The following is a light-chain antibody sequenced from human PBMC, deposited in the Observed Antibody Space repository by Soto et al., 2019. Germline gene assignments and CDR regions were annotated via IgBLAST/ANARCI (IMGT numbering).Light chain of an antibody. J-gene: IGKJ1*01. CDR2: GAS. CDR3: QPYDSFSGT. Sequence: DVQMTQSPSTLSASVGGRVTITCRASQSIINWLAWYQQKPGKDPKLLIYGASSLESGVPSRFSGSGSGSEFTLSITNLQPDDFAPSYCQPYDSFSGTSGKGTKVEIE. V-gene: IGKV1-5*01. CDR1: QSIINW.